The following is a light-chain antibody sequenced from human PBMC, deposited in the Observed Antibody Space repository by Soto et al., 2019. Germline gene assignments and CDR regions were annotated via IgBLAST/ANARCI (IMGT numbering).Light chain of an antibody. CDR3: QQYYSTPLT. CDR1: QSILYSSNNKNY. V-gene: IGKV4-1*01. Sequence: DLVLTPSPDSLAVSLGKRATINCKSGQSILYSSNNKNYLAWYQQKPGQPPKLLIYWASTRESGVPDRFSGSGSGTDFTLTISSLQAEDVAVYYCQQYYSTPLTFGGGTKVDI. CDR2: WAS. J-gene: IGKJ4*01.